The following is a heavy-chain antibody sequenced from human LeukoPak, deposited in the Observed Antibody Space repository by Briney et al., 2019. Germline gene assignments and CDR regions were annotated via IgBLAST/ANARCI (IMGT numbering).Heavy chain of an antibody. Sequence: GGSLRLSCAASGFTFSSYSMNWVRQAPGKGLEWVSAISGSGGSTYYADSVKGRFTISRDNSKNTLYLQMNSLRAEDTAVYYCAKDKGAGYNSGYFDYWGQGTLVTVSS. D-gene: IGHD5-24*01. CDR3: AKDKGAGYNSGYFDY. CDR1: GFTFSSYS. V-gene: IGHV3-23*01. J-gene: IGHJ4*02. CDR2: ISGSGGST.